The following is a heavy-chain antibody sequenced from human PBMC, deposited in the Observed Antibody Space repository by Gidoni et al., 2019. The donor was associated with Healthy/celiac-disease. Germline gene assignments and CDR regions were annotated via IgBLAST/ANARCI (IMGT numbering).Heavy chain of an antibody. CDR3: AKESHSSGWY. CDR1: GFTFSSYG. J-gene: IGHJ4*02. CDR2: ISYDGSNK. V-gene: IGHV3-30*18. Sequence: QVQLVESGGGVVQPGRFLRLSCAASGFTFSSYGMHWVRQAPGKGLEWVAVISYDGSNKYYADSVKGRFTISRDNSKNTLYLQMNSLRAEDTAVYYCAKESHSSGWYWGQGTLVTVSS. D-gene: IGHD6-19*01.